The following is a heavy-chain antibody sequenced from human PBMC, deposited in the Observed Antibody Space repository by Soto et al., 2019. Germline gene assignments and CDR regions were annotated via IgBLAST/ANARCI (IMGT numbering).Heavy chain of an antibody. CDR2: ISGNGRTT. CDR3: AKAIVASYYILDY. Sequence: EVQLLESGGKMVQPGGSLRLSCAASGFTFSSFAMSWVRLAPGKGLEWVSAISGNGRTTYYADSVKGRFTISRDNSKSTLYLQMYSLRAEDTAVYCCAKAIVASYYILDYWGQGTLVTVSS. D-gene: IGHD1-26*01. V-gene: IGHV3-23*01. CDR1: GFTFSSFA. J-gene: IGHJ4*02.